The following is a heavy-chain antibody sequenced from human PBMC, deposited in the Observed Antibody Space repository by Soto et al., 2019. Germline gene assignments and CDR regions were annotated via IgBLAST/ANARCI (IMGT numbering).Heavy chain of an antibody. CDR1: GGSISSGAYY. V-gene: IGHV4-31*03. J-gene: IGHJ4*02. Sequence: QVQLQESGPGLVKPSQTLSLTCTVSGGSISSGAYYWSWIRQHPGKGLEWIGYIYYSGSTYSNPSLKCRVAISVDKSKNQFSLKLSSVTAADTAVYYCAAVRQHYFDFWGQGTLVTVSS. CDR2: IYYSGST. CDR3: AAVRQHYFDF. D-gene: IGHD1-1*01.